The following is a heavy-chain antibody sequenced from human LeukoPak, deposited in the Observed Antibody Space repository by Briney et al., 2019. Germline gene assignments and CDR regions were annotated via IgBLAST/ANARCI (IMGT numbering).Heavy chain of an antibody. CDR1: GFSFSSSS. Sequence: GGSLRLSCAASGFSFSSSSMSGVRQAPGKGLEWVSYIDSTSTYIFYADSVKGRFTLSRDNAKNSLILQMNSLRAEDTAVYYCARDTSGSQVITYLDYWGQGILVTVAS. V-gene: IGHV3-21*01. CDR2: IDSTSTYI. D-gene: IGHD3-10*01. J-gene: IGHJ4*02. CDR3: ARDTSGSQVITYLDY.